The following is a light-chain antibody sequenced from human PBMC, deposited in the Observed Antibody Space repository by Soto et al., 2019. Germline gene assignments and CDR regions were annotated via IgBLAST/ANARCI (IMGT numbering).Light chain of an antibody. CDR3: QQRSNWAFT. CDR1: QSVSSY. Sequence: EIVLTQSPATLSLSPGERATLSCRASQSVSSYLAWYQQKPGQAPRLLIYDASNRATGIPARFSGSGSGTDFTLTISSLEPEDFVVYYCQQRSNWAFTFGPGTKVDIK. J-gene: IGKJ3*01. CDR2: DAS. V-gene: IGKV3-11*01.